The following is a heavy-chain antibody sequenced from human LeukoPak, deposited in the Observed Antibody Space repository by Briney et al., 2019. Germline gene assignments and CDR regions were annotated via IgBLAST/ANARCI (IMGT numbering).Heavy chain of an antibody. CDR1: GGTFSSYA. CDR3: AAYCGGDCYSWFDP. Sequence: SVKVSCKASGGTFSSYAISWVRQAPGQGLEWMGGIIPIFGTANYAQKFQGRVTITADESTSTAYMELRSLRSEDTAVYYCAAYCGGDCYSWFDPWGQGTLVTVSS. J-gene: IGHJ5*02. D-gene: IGHD2-21*02. V-gene: IGHV1-69*01. CDR2: IIPIFGTA.